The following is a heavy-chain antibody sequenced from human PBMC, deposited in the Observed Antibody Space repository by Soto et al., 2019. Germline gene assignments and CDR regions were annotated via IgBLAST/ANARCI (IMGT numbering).Heavy chain of an antibody. CDR3: ASGETYYGSGSSRF. J-gene: IGHJ4*02. CDR2: IIPIFGTA. Sequence: SVKVCCKASAGTFSSYAISWVRQVPGQGLEWMGGIIPIFGTAKYAQKFQGRVTITADASTSTAYMELSSLRSEDTAVYYCASGETYYGSGSSRFWGQGTVLTVYS. CDR1: AGTFSSYA. D-gene: IGHD3-10*01. V-gene: IGHV1-69*13.